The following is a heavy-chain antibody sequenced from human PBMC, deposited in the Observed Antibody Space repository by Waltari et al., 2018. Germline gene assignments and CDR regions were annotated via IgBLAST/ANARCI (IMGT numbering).Heavy chain of an antibody. V-gene: IGHV1-69*01. CDR1: GGTFSSYA. Sequence: QVQLVQSGAEVKKPGSSVKVSCKASGGTFSSYAISWVRQAPGQGLEWMGGIIPIFGTANYAQKFQGRVTITADESTSTAYMELSSLRSEDTAVYYCARAEYYGSGKKLYYYYYMDVWGKGTTVTVSS. CDR3: ARAEYYGSGKKLYYYYYMDV. J-gene: IGHJ6*03. CDR2: IIPIFGTA. D-gene: IGHD3-10*01.